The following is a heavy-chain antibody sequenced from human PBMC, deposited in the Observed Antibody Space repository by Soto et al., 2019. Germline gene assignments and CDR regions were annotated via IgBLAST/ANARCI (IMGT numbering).Heavy chain of an antibody. CDR3: ARDTPKMGIDY. D-gene: IGHD7-27*01. J-gene: IGHJ4*02. CDR2: ISSDGTGT. CDR1: GFTFSSYW. Sequence: EVQLVESGGDLVQPGGSLRLSCAASGFTFSSYWMHWVRQDPGKGLVWISHISSDGTGTSYAGSVQGRFTISRDNAKNTLDLQMSSLRAEDTAMYYCARDTPKMGIDYWGQGTLVTVSS. V-gene: IGHV3-74*01.